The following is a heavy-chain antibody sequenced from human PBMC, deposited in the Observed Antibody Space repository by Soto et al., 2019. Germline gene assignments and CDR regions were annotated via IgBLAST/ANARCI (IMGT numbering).Heavy chain of an antibody. V-gene: IGHV1-18*04. CDR2: ISAYNGNT. J-gene: IGHJ3*02. Sequence: VXLVKVSCKASGYTLTSYGSSLVRQAPGQGLEWMGWISAYNGNTNYAQKLQGRVNMPTDKSTSTAYMELRSLRSDDTAVYYCASRTSLHNTAAFDIWGQGTMVPVSS. CDR3: ASRTSLHNTAAFDI. CDR1: GYTLTSYG. D-gene: IGHD2-15*01.